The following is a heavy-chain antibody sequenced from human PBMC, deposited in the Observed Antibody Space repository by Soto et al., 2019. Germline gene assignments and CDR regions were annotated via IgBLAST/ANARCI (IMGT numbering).Heavy chain of an antibody. Sequence: QVQLVQSGAEVKKPGASVKVSCEASGYTFTSYGITWVRQAPGQGLEWMGWISTYNGNTNYAQKLQGRITMTTDSSTSTAYLELRSLRSDDTAGYYCAITGSGTGYCCDGRCYVDYWGQGTVVIVSS. CDR2: ISTYNGNT. J-gene: IGHJ4*02. V-gene: IGHV1-18*01. CDR3: AITGSGTGYCCDGRCYVDY. D-gene: IGHD2-15*01. CDR1: GYTFTSYG.